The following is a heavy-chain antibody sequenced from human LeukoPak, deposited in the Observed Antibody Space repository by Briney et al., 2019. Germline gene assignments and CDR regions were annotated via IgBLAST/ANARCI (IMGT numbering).Heavy chain of an antibody. D-gene: IGHD3-9*01. CDR3: ARVFTGYDILTGQGYYYYMDV. V-gene: IGHV4-59*01. CDR2: IYYSGST. J-gene: IGHJ6*03. Sequence: GSLRLSCAASGFTFSDYYMSWIRQAPGKGLEWIGYIYYSGSTNYNPSLKSRVTISVDTSKNQFSLKLSSVTAADTAVYYCARVFTGYDILTGQGYYYYMDVWGKGTTVTVSS. CDR1: GFTFSDYY.